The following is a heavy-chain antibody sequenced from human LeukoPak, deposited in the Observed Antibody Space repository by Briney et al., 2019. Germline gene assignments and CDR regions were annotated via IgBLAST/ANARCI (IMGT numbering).Heavy chain of an antibody. CDR2: IYTSGST. D-gene: IGHD6-13*01. CDR3: ARPIAAAGYFDY. V-gene: IGHV4-61*02. CDR1: GGSISSGSYY. Sequence: SETLSLTCTVSGGSISSGSYYWSWIRQPAGKGLEWIGRIYTSGSTNYNPSLKSRVTISVDTSKNQFSLKLSSVTAADTAVYYCARPIAAAGYFDYWGQGTLVTVSS. J-gene: IGHJ4*02.